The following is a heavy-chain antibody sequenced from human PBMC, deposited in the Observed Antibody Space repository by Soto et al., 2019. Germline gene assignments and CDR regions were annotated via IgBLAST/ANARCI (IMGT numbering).Heavy chain of an antibody. D-gene: IGHD3-9*01. V-gene: IGHV3-23*01. Sequence: GGSLRLSCAASGFSFRNYAMSWVRQAPGKGLEWISTLTGSSSNTYYADSVKGRFAISRDNSRNTLYLQMHSLTAEDTAVYYCANGRATYGLLTHDYWGQGTLVTVS. J-gene: IGHJ4*02. CDR3: ANGRATYGLLTHDY. CDR2: LTGSSSNT. CDR1: GFSFRNYA.